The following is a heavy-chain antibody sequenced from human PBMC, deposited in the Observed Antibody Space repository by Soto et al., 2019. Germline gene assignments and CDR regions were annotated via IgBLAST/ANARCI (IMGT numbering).Heavy chain of an antibody. V-gene: IGHV4-30-4*01. CDR3: ARGRRYSSSWYYFDY. CDR1: GGSISSGDYY. D-gene: IGHD6-13*01. J-gene: IGHJ4*02. Sequence: SETLSLTCTVSGGSISSGDYYWSWIRQPPGKGLEWIGYIYYSGSTDYNSSLKSRITISVDTSKNQFSLKLSSVTAADTAVYYCARGRRYSSSWYYFDYWGQGTLVTVSS. CDR2: IYYSGST.